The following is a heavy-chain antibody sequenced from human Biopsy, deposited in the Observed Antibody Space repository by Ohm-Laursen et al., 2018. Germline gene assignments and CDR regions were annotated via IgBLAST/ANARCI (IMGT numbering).Heavy chain of an antibody. CDR1: GGSLSSYS. D-gene: IGHD1-14*01. CDR3: ARDRDRRGWFDP. J-gene: IGHJ5*02. Sequence: PSQTLSLTCTVSGGSLSSYSWSWIRQPAGKGLEWIGQIYTSGITNYNPSLKSRVTMSVDTSKNKFSLRVSSMTAADTAVYYCARDRDRRGWFDPWGQGTLVTVSS. CDR2: IYTSGIT. V-gene: IGHV4-4*07.